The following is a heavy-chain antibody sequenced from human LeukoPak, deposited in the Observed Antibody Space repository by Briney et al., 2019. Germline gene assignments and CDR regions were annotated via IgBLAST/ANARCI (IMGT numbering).Heavy chain of an antibody. J-gene: IGHJ4*02. Sequence: PSETLSLTCTVSGGSISSSSYYWGWIRQPPGKGLEWIGSIYYSGSTYYNPSLKSRVTISVDTSKNQFSLKLSSVTAADTAVYYCARLSLQWTPNYWGQGTLVTVSS. V-gene: IGHV4-39*01. CDR3: ARLSLQWTPNY. CDR2: IYYSGST. CDR1: GGSISSSSYY. D-gene: IGHD3-16*02.